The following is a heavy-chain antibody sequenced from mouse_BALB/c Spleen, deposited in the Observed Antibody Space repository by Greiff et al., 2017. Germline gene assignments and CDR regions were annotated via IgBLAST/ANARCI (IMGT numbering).Heavy chain of an antibody. CDR2: ISYSGST. CDR3: ARKDYGNYGFAY. D-gene: IGHD2-1*01. V-gene: IGHV3-2*02. J-gene: IGHJ3*01. CDR1: GYSITSDYA. Sequence: EGKLMESGPGLVKPSQSLSLTCTVTGYSITSDYAWNWIRQFPGNKLEWMGYISYSGSTSYNPSLKSRISITRDTSKNQFFLQLNSVTTEDTATYYCARKDYGNYGFAYWGQGTLVTVSA.